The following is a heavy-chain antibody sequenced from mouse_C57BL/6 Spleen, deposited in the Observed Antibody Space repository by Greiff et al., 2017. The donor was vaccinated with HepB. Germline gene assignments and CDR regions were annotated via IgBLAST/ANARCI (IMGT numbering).Heavy chain of an antibody. V-gene: IGHV5-17*01. CDR3: ASGTGHWYFDV. Sequence: EVQLVESGGGLVKPGGSLKLSCAASGFTFSAYGMHWVRKAPEKGLEWVAYISIGSNTIYYADTVRGRFTTSRDNAKNTLFLQMTSLRSEDTAMYYCASGTGHWYFDVWGTGTTVTVSS. D-gene: IGHD4-1*01. CDR1: GFTFSAYG. J-gene: IGHJ1*03. CDR2: ISIGSNTI.